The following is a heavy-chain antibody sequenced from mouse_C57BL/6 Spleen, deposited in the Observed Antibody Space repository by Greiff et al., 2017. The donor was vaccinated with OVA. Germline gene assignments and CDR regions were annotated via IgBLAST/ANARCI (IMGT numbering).Heavy chain of an antibody. CDR1: GYTFTSYW. J-gene: IGHJ1*03. CDR2: IDPSDSYT. CDR3: ARGVYYDYDVGYFDV. Sequence: QVQLKQPGAELVRPGTSVKLSCKASGYTFTSYWMHWVKQRPGQGLEWIGVIDPSDSYTNYNQKFKGKATLTVDTSSSTAYMQLSSLTSEDSAVYYCARGVYYDYDVGYFDVWGTGTTVTVSS. V-gene: IGHV1-59*01. D-gene: IGHD2-4*01.